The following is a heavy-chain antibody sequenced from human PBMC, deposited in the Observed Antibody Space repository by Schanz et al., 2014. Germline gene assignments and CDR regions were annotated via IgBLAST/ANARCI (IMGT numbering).Heavy chain of an antibody. V-gene: IGHV3-74*01. J-gene: IGHJ4*02. Sequence: EVQLVESGGGLVQPGGSLRLSCAASGFTFNDYWMHWVRQAPGKGLVWVSRINSDGTITTYADSVRGRFTISRDNAKNTQYLQMSGLRAEDTAVYYCAKAPYADYGYFHYWGQGTLVPVSS. CDR3: AKAPYADYGYFHY. D-gene: IGHD4-17*01. CDR2: INSDGTIT. CDR1: GFTFNDYW.